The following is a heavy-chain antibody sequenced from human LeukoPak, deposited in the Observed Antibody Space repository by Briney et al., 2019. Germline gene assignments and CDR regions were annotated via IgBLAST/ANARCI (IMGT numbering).Heavy chain of an antibody. D-gene: IGHD2-2*01. CDR3: AKLQTAIVPAATLGFDS. V-gene: IGHV3-23*01. J-gene: IGHJ4*02. Sequence: GGSLRLSCAASGFTFNKYAMSWVRQSPGKGLVWVSAIGRSGANSYYATSVKGRFSVSRDNTKNTFHLQMNSLRAEDTAMYYCAKLQTAIVPAATLGFDSWGQGTLVTVSS. CDR1: GFTFNKYA. CDR2: IGRSGANS.